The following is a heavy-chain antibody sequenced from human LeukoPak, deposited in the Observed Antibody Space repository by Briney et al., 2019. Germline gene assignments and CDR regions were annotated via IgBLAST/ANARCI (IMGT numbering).Heavy chain of an antibody. V-gene: IGHV3-30*03. D-gene: IGHD2-15*01. J-gene: IGHJ4*02. CDR3: TRGGWLGKPQRVDY. CDR1: GFTFSSYG. CDR2: TSYDGSNK. Sequence: PGGSLRLSCAASGFTFSSYGMHWVRQAPGKGLEWVAVTSYDGSNKYYADSVKGRFTISRDNSKNTLYLQMNSLRDEDTAVYYCTRGGWLGKPQRVDYWGQGTLVTVSS.